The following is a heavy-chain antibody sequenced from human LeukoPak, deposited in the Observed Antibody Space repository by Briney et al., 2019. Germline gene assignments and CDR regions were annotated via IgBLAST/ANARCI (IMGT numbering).Heavy chain of an antibody. CDR2: INTNTGNP. D-gene: IGHD1-14*01. V-gene: IGHV7-4-1*02. CDR1: GYIFTDYY. Sequence: EASVKVSCKASGYIFTDYYMHWVRQAPGQGLEWMGWINTNTGNPTYAQGFTGRFVFSLDTSVSTAYLQISSLKAEDTAVYYCASMTTEEVYWGQGTLVTVSS. J-gene: IGHJ4*02. CDR3: ASMTTEEVY.